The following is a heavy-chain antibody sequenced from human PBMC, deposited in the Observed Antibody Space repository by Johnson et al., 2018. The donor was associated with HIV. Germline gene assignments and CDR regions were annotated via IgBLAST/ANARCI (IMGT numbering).Heavy chain of an antibody. CDR1: GFTFSSYA. Sequence: QVQLVESGGGVVQPGRSLRLSCAASGFTFSSYAMHWVRQAPGKGLEWVAVISYDGSNKYYADSVKGRFTISRDNSKNTLYLQMNSLRAEDTAVYYCARDPRSSSWYYDSNDAFDIWGQGTMVTVSS. CDR3: ARDPRSSSWYYDSNDAFDI. V-gene: IGHV3-30-3*01. CDR2: ISYDGSNK. J-gene: IGHJ3*02. D-gene: IGHD6-13*01.